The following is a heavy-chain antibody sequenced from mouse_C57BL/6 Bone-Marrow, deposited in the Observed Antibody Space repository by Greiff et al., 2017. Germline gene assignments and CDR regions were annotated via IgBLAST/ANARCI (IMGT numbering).Heavy chain of an antibody. CDR1: GYTFTDYY. CDR2: IYPGSGNN. CDR3: ARSLYGSLMDY. Sequence: QVQLQQSGPELVKPGASVKISCKASGYTFTDYYINWVQQRPGQGLEWIGWIYPGSGNNKYNEKFKGKATLTVDPSSSKAYMQLSSLTSEDSAVYFCARSLYGSLMDYWGQGTSVTVSS. V-gene: IGHV1-84*01. D-gene: IGHD1-1*01. J-gene: IGHJ4*01.